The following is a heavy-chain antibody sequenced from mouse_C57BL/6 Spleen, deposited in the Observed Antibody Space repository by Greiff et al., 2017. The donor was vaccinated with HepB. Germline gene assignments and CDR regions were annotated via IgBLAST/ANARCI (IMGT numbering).Heavy chain of an antibody. CDR1: GYTFTDYN. V-gene: IGHV1-22*01. Sequence: EVQLQQSGPELVKPGASVKMSCKASGYTFTDYNMHWVKQSHGKSLEWIGYINPNNGGTSYNQKFKGKATLTVNKSSSTAYMELRSLTSEDSAVYYCAKFYDGYYYAMDYWGQGTSVTVSS. D-gene: IGHD2-3*01. J-gene: IGHJ4*01. CDR3: AKFYDGYYYAMDY. CDR2: INPNNGGT.